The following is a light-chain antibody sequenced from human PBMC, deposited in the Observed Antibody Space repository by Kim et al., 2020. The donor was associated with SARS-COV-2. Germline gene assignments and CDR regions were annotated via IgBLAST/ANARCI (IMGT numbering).Light chain of an antibody. J-gene: IGKJ4*01. CDR2: WAS. Sequence: ATVHGKSSQSVLYSSNNKSYLAWYQQKPGQPPKLLIYWASTLECGVPDRFSGSGSGTDFTLTISSLQAEDVAVYYCQQYYSSPLTFGGGTKVDIK. CDR3: QQYYSSPLT. V-gene: IGKV4-1*01. CDR1: QSVLYSSNNKSY.